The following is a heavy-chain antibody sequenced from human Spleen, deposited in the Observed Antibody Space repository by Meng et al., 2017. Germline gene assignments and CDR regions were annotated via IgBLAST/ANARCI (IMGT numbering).Heavy chain of an antibody. CDR3: AKERVSWTQVAIHY. CDR1: GFPFSSFF. V-gene: IGHV3-23*01. Sequence: GGSLRLSCAASGFPFSSFFMSWVRQAPGKGLEWVSTISSSGGSAYYADSVKGRFTISRDNSRNTLFLQMDSVRAEDTAIYYCAKERVSWTQVAIHYWGQGTLGTVSS. CDR2: ISSSGGSA. D-gene: IGHD2-21*01. J-gene: IGHJ4*02.